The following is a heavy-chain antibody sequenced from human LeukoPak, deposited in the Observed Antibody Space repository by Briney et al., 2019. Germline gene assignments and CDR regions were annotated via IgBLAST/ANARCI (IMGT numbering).Heavy chain of an antibody. J-gene: IGHJ4*02. V-gene: IGHV3-7*01. CDR2: VKQDGSEK. D-gene: IGHD3-22*01. CDR3: ARVGEYYYDTSGYYYASPFDY. Sequence: GGSLRLSCAASGFMFSSNWMNWVRQAPGKGLEWVANVKQDGSEKYYVDSVKGRFTISRDNAKNSLYLQMNSLRAEDTAVYYCARVGEYYYDTSGYYYASPFDYWGQGTLVTVST. CDR1: GFMFSSNW.